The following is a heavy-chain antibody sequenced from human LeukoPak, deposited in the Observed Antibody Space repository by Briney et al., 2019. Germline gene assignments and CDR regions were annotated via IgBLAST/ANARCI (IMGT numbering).Heavy chain of an antibody. J-gene: IGHJ4*02. D-gene: IGHD3-10*01. CDR1: GYTFTSYG. V-gene: IGHV1-18*01. Sequence: ASVKVSCKASGYTFTSYGISWVRQAPGQGLEWMGWISAYNGNTNYAQKLQGRVTMTTDTSTSTAYMELRRLRSDDTAVYYCARDLVVGSGSYRFDYWGQGTLVTVSS. CDR2: ISAYNGNT. CDR3: ARDLVVGSGSYRFDY.